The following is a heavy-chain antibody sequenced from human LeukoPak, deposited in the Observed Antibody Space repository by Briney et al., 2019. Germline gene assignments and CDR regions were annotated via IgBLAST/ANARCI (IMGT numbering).Heavy chain of an antibody. CDR2: IYYSGST. V-gene: IGHV4-59*01. Sequence: SETLSLTCTVSGGSISSYYWSWIRQPPGKGLEWIGYIYYSGSTNYNPSLKSRVTISVDTSKNQFPLKLSSVTAADTAVYYCARSDSSGSVCDYWGQGTLVTVSS. D-gene: IGHD3-22*01. CDR3: ARSDSSGSVCDY. J-gene: IGHJ4*02. CDR1: GGSISSYY.